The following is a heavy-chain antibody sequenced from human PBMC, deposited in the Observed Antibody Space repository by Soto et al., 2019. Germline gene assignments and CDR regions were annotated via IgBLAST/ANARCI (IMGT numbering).Heavy chain of an antibody. CDR1: GGSISSSSYY. V-gene: IGHV4-39*01. D-gene: IGHD3-9*01. J-gene: IGHJ4*02. CDR2: IYYSGST. CDR3: ASYDILTGYYLLPPAYYFDY. Sequence: SETLSLTCTVSGGSISSSSYYWGWIRQPPGKGLEWIGSIYYSGSTYYNPSLKSRVTISVDTSKIQFSLKLSSVTAADSAVYYCASYDILTGYYLLPPAYYFDYGGQGTLVTV.